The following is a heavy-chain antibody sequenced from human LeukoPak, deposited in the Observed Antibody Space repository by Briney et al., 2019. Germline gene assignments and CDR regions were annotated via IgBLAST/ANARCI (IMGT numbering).Heavy chain of an antibody. CDR2: IKEDGSEI. CDR1: GITFSSHW. J-gene: IGHJ4*02. Sequence: GGSLRLSCAASGITFSSHWMSWVRQAPGKGLEWVANIKEDGSEIYYVDSVKGRFTISRDNAKNSLYLQMNSLRAEDTAVYYCTRRGYGYWGQGTLVTVSS. CDR3: TRRGYGY. V-gene: IGHV3-7*01. D-gene: IGHD5-18*01.